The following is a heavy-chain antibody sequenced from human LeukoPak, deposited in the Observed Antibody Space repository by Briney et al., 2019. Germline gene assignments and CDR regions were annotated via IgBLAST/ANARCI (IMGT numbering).Heavy chain of an antibody. CDR2: INHSGST. J-gene: IGHJ4*02. CDR1: GGTFSGYY. D-gene: IGHD6-6*01. Sequence: SETLSLTCAVYGGTFSGYYWSWIRQPPGQGLEWIGEINHSGSTNYNPSLKSRVIISVDTSKNQFSLRLPSVTAADTAVYYWARVRWDSSSSEPYWRQGILVTVP. CDR3: ARVRWDSSSSEPY. V-gene: IGHV4-34*01.